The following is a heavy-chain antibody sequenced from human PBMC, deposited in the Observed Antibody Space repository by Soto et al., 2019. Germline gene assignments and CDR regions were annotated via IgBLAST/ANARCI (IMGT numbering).Heavy chain of an antibody. CDR1: GGSVSSSSYY. D-gene: IGHD1-26*01. CDR3: AGRRAGDYYFDY. CDR2: IYYTGDT. J-gene: IGHJ4*02. V-gene: IGHV4-39*01. Sequence: SETLSLTCTASGGSVSSSSYYWGWIRQPPGKGLEWIGTIYYTGDTSYSPSLKSRVTISVDTSKTQFSLNLKSVTAADTAVYYCAGRRAGDYYFDYWGQGTRVTVSS.